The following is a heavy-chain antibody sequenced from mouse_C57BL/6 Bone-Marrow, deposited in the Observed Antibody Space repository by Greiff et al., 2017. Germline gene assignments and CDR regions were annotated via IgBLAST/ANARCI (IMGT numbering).Heavy chain of an antibody. D-gene: IGHD1-1*01. CDR1: GFTFSDYY. CDR3: ARGPYYYGSTWFAY. CDR2: INYDGSST. V-gene: IGHV5-16*01. J-gene: IGHJ3*01. Sequence: EVQLVVSEGGLVQPGSSMKLSCTASGFTFSDYYMAWVRQVPEKGLEWVANINYDGSSTYYLDSLKSRFIISRDNAKNILYLQMSSLKSEDTATYYCARGPYYYGSTWFAYWGQGTLVTVSA.